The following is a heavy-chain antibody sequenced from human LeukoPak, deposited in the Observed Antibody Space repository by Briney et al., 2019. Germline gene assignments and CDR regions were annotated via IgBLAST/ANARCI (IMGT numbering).Heavy chain of an antibody. CDR1: GYTLTELS. CDR3: ARGSSGWFFSEY. V-gene: IGHV1-24*01. J-gene: IGHJ4*02. Sequence: GASVKVSCKVSGYTLTELSMHWVRQAPGKGLEWMGGFDPEDGETIYAQKFQGRVTMTEDTSTDTAYMELSSLESEDTAVYYCARGSSGWFFSEYWGQGTLVTVSS. D-gene: IGHD6-19*01. CDR2: FDPEDGET.